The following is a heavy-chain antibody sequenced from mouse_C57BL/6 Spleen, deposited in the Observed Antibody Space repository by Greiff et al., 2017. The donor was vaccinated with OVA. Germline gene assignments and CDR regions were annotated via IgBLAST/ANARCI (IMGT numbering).Heavy chain of an antibody. CDR3: ARSPGNYGFAY. CDR2: IDPEDGAT. CDR1: GFNIKDYY. Sequence: VQLQQSGAELVKPGASVKLSCTASGFNIKDYYMHWVKQRTEQGLEWIGRIDPEDGATKYAPNFQGKATITADTSSNTAYLQLSSLTSEDTAVYYCARSPGNYGFAYWGQGTLVTVSA. D-gene: IGHD2-1*01. J-gene: IGHJ3*01. V-gene: IGHV14-2*01.